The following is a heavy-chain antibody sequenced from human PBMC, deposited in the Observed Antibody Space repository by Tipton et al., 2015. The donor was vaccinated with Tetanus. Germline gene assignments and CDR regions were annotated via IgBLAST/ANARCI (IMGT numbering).Heavy chain of an antibody. D-gene: IGHD2-2*01. CDR1: GFTFSTSW. J-gene: IGHJ4*02. V-gene: IGHV3-74*01. CDR2: INGHGTNT. Sequence: GSLRLSCAAPGFTFSTSWMHWVRQAPGKGLMWVSRINGHGTNTAYADSVKGRFTISRDNAKNTLYLQMNSLRAEDTAVYYCARDSPDILLVPAVWGQGTLVTVSS. CDR3: ARDSPDILLVPAV.